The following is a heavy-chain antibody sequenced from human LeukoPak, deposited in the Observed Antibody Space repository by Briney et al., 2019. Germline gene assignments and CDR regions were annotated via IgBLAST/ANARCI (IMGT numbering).Heavy chain of an antibody. CDR3: ARDRAFQGLGSTYYYGMDV. J-gene: IGHJ6*02. Sequence: PSETLSLTCTVSGGSISSYYWSWIRQPPGKGLEWIGYIYYSGSTNYNPSLKSRVTISVDTSKNQFSLKLSSVTAADTAVYYCARDRAFQGLGSTYYYGMDVWGQGTTVTVSS. CDR1: GGSISSYY. D-gene: IGHD3-10*01. CDR2: IYYSGST. V-gene: IGHV4-59*01.